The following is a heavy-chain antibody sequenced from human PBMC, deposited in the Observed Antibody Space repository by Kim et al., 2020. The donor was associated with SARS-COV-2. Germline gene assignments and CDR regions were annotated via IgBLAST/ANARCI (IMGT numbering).Heavy chain of an antibody. D-gene: IGHD3-10*01. CDR2: INYSGSS. V-gene: IGHV4-59*01. Sequence: SETLSLTCTVSGDSISSYYWSWIRQSPGKGLEWIGNINYSGSSNYNPSLKSRVTMSLDTSKNQFSLKLSSVTAAETAVYYCARDKGDYYGSGSFYLGWFDPWGQGILVTVSS. J-gene: IGHJ5*02. CDR1: GDSISSYY. CDR3: ARDKGDYYGSGSFYLGWFDP.